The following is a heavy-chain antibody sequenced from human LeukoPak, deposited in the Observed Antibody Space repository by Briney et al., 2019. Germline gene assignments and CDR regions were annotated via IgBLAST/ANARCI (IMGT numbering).Heavy chain of an antibody. CDR1: GGSISSYY. Sequence: SETQSLTCTVSGGSISSYYWSWIRQPPGKGLEWIGYIYYSGSTNYNPSLKSRVTISVDTSKNQFSLKLSSVTAADTAVYYCARWGSSWLYYFDYWGQGTLVTVSS. J-gene: IGHJ4*02. D-gene: IGHD6-13*01. V-gene: IGHV4-59*01. CDR3: ARWGSSWLYYFDY. CDR2: IYYSGST.